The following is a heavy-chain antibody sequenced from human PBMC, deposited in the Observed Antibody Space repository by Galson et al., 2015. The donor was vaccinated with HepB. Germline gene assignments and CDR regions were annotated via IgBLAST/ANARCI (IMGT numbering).Heavy chain of an antibody. J-gene: IGHJ4*02. Sequence: SLRLSCAASGFTFSSYSMNWVRQAPGKGLEWVSSISSSSSYIYYADSVKGRFTISRDNAKNSLYPQMNSLRAEDTAVHYCARGLLSGVVVTPTGYWGQGTLVTVSS. CDR1: GFTFSSYS. V-gene: IGHV3-21*01. D-gene: IGHD2-21*02. CDR3: ARGLLSGVVVTPTGY. CDR2: ISSSSSYI.